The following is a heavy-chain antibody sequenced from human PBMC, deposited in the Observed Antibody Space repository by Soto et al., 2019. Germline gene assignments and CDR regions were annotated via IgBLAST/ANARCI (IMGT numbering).Heavy chain of an antibody. Sequence: SETLSLTCTVSGGSISSGDYYWSWIRQPSGKGLEWIGYIFYSGSTYYSPSLKSRVTISKDTSKNQFSLKLSSVTAADTAVYYCASLNWNYDFDSWGQGTLVTVSS. CDR1: GGSISSGDYY. V-gene: IGHV4-30-4*01. J-gene: IGHJ4*02. CDR2: IFYSGST. CDR3: ASLNWNYDFDS. D-gene: IGHD1-7*01.